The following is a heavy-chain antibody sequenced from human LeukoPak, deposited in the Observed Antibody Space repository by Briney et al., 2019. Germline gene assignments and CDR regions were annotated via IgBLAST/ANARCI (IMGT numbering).Heavy chain of an antibody. V-gene: IGHV3-11*01. D-gene: IGHD6-19*01. Sequence: GGSLRLSCAASGFTFSDYYMSWVRQAPGKGLERLSYISGSGATTYYAESLKGRFTISRDNAENSLYLQMNSLRAGDTAVYYCARDPTGVAVAGLLDYWGQGALVTVSS. CDR1: GFTFSDYY. CDR2: ISGSGATT. J-gene: IGHJ4*02. CDR3: ARDPTGVAVAGLLDY.